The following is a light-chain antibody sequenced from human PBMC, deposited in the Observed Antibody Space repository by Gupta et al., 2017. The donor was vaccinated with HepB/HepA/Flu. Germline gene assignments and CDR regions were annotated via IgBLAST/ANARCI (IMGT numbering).Light chain of an antibody. CDR2: GKN. CDR1: SLRSYY. V-gene: IGLV3-19*01. J-gene: IGLJ2*01. CDR3: NYRASRGSRVG. Sequence: SSELTQDPAVSVALGQTVRITCQGDSLRSYYASWYQQKPGQAHVLVIYGKNNRPSGIPDRFSGSSSGNTASLTITGAQAEDEADDDCNYRASRGSRVGVGGGTKLTVL.